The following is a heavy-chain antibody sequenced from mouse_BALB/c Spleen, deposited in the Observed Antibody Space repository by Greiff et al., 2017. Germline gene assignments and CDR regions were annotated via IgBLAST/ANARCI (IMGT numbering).Heavy chain of an antibody. D-gene: IGHD2-2*01. CDR1: GFTFSSFG. Sequence: EVQLVESGGGLVQPGGSRKLSCAASGFTFSSFGMHWVRQAPEKGLEWVAYISSGSSTIYYADTVKGRFTISRDNPKNTMFLQMTSLRSEDTAMYYCARWGYGYDYWGQGTTLTVSS. J-gene: IGHJ2*01. CDR3: ARWGYGYDY. CDR2: ISSGSSTI. V-gene: IGHV5-17*02.